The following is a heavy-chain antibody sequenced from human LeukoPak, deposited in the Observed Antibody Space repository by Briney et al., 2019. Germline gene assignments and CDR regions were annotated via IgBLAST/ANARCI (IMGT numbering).Heavy chain of an antibody. CDR1: GFTFSSYA. V-gene: IGHV3-30-3*01. J-gene: IGHJ4*02. CDR2: ISYDGSNK. CDR3: ASPVYSSFR. D-gene: IGHD5-18*01. Sequence: PGGSLRLSCAASGFTFSSYAMHWVRQAPGKGLEWVAVISYDGSNKYYADSVKGRFTTSRDNSKNTLYLQMNSLRAEDTAVYYCASPVYSSFRGGQGTLVTVSS.